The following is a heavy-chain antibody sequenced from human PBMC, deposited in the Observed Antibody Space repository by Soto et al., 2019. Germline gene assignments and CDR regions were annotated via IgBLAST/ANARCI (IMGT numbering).Heavy chain of an antibody. CDR3: ARDAPRSSSWFKRYYYYGMAV. CDR2: ISSSSSYI. J-gene: IGHJ6*02. Sequence: EVQLVESGGGLVKPGGSLRLSCAASGFTFSSYSMNWVRQAPGKGLEWVSSISSSSSYIYYADSVKGRFTISRDNDKNSLYLKMNSLRAEDTAVYYCARDAPRSSSWFKRYYYYGMAVWGQGTTVTVSS. CDR1: GFTFSSYS. V-gene: IGHV3-21*01. D-gene: IGHD6-13*01.